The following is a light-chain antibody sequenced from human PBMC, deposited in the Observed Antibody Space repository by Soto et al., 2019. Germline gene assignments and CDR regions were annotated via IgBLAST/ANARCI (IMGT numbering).Light chain of an antibody. CDR1: QGISNY. J-gene: IGKJ2*01. V-gene: IGKV1-27*01. CDR2: AAS. CDR3: QKYNSAPHT. Sequence: DIQMTQSPSSLSASVGDRVTITCRASQGISNYLAWDQQKPGKVPKLLIYAASTLKSGVPSRFSGSGSGTDFTLTISSLQPEDVATYYCQKYNSAPHTFGQGTKREIK.